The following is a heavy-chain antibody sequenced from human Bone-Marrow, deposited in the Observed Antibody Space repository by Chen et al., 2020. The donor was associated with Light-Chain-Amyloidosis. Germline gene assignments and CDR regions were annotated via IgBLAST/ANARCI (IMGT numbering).Heavy chain of an antibody. CDR2: ISSISSTI. CDR1: GFTFSDYY. V-gene: IGHV3-11*01. D-gene: IGHD6-19*01. Sequence: QVQLVESGGGLVKPGGSLRLSCAASGFTFSDYYMSWIRQAPGNGLEWVSYISSISSTIYYADSVKGRFTISRDNAKNSLYLQMNSLRAEDTAVYYCARDFKAGYSSGRGYFDYWGQGTLVTVSS. CDR3: ARDFKAGYSSGRGYFDY. J-gene: IGHJ4*02.